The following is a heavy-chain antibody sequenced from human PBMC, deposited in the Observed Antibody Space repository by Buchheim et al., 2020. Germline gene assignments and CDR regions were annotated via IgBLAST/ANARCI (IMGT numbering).Heavy chain of an antibody. CDR2: IYYSGST. J-gene: IGHJ6*02. V-gene: IGHV4-31*03. CDR1: GGSISSGGYY. Sequence: QVQLQESGPRLVKPSQTLSLTCTVSGGSISSGGYYWSWIRQHPGKGLEWIGFIYYSGSTYYNPSLKSRVTISVDTSKNQFSLKLSSVTAADTAVYYCARAATTSYYYYYGMDVWGQGTT. CDR3: ARAATTSYYYYYGMDV. D-gene: IGHD2-15*01.